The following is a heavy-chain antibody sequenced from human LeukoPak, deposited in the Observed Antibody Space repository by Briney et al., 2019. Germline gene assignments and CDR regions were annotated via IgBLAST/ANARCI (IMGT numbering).Heavy chain of an antibody. Sequence: SETLSLTCTVSGASIRSGDYYWSWIRQPPGKGLEWIGYIYDSGSTYYNPSLKSRITISVDTSENRFSLKLSSVTATDTAVYYCARDCSGGSCYGAFDIWGQGTMVAVSS. V-gene: IGHV4-30-4*01. CDR2: IYDSGST. CDR3: ARDCSGGSCYGAFDI. J-gene: IGHJ3*02. CDR1: GASIRSGDYY. D-gene: IGHD2-15*01.